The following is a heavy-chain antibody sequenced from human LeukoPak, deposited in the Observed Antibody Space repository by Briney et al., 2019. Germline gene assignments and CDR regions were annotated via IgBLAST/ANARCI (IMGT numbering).Heavy chain of an antibody. J-gene: IGHJ3*02. Sequence: SETLSLTCAVYGGSFSGYYWSWIRQPPGKGLEWIGEINHSGSTNYNPSLKSRVTISVDTSKKQFSLKLSSVTAADTAVYYCAREIGIAFDIWGQGTMVSVSS. D-gene: IGHD1-26*01. CDR1: GGSFSGYY. V-gene: IGHV4-34*01. CDR3: AREIGIAFDI. CDR2: INHSGST.